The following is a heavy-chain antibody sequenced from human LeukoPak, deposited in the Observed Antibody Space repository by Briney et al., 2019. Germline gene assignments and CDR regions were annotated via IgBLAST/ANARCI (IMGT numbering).Heavy chain of an antibody. J-gene: IGHJ4*02. V-gene: IGHV1-18*01. CDR3: ALGGSLATDY. Sequence: ASVKVSCKASGGTFSSYAISWVRQAPGQGLEWMGWISAYSGNTNYAQKLQGRVTMTTDTSTSTAYMELRSLRSDDTAVYYCALGGSLATDYWGQGTLVTVSS. CDR1: GGTFSSYA. D-gene: IGHD5-12*01. CDR2: ISAYSGNT.